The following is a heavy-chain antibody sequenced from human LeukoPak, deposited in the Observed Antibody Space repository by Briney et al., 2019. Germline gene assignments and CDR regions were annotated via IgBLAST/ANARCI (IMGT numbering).Heavy chain of an antibody. Sequence: PGGFLRLSCAASGFTFSSYAMSWVRQAPGKGLEWVSAISGSGGSTYYADSVKGRFTISRDNSKNTLYLQMNSLRAEDTAVYYCAKDGIVVVVAATPDYWGQGTLVTVSS. V-gene: IGHV3-23*01. CDR3: AKDGIVVVVAATPDY. D-gene: IGHD2-15*01. CDR2: ISGSGGST. J-gene: IGHJ4*02. CDR1: GFTFSSYA.